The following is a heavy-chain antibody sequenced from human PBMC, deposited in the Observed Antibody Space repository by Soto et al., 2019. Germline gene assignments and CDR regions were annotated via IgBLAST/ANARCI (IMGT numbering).Heavy chain of an antibody. J-gene: IGHJ6*02. V-gene: IGHV4-59*11. CDR1: GGSIRTHY. Sequence: SETRSLTCTVSGGSIRTHYWIWIRQPPGKGLEYIGYISYSGSTNYNPSLQTRLKISVDTSKNQFSLKLRSLTAADTAVYYCARDVLGYCTTTSCFYGLDVWRQGTTVTVSS. CDR3: ARDVLGYCTTTSCFYGLDV. D-gene: IGHD2-2*01. CDR2: ISYSGST.